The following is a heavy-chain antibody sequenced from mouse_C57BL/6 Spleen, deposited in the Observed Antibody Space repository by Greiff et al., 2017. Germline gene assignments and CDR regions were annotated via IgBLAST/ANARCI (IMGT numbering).Heavy chain of an antibody. CDR3: ASYDGSSYSYAMDY. Sequence: QVQLQQSGPELVKPGASVKISCKASGYAFSSSWMNWVKQRPGKGLEWIGRIYPGDGDTNYNGKFKGKATLTADKSSSTAYMQLSSLTSEDSAVYFCASYDGSSYSYAMDYWGQGTSVTVSS. J-gene: IGHJ4*01. CDR2: IYPGDGDT. CDR1: GYAFSSSW. D-gene: IGHD1-1*01. V-gene: IGHV1-82*01.